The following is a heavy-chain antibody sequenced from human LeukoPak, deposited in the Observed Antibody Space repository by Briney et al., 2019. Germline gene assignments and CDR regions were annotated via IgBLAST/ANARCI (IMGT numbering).Heavy chain of an antibody. Sequence: SETLSLTCTVSGGSISSYYWSWIRQRPGKGLEWIGYIYYSGSTNYNPSLKSRVTISVDTSKNQFSLKLSSVTAADTAVYYCARASPYYDILTGYYTSYYFVYWGQGTLVTVSS. D-gene: IGHD3-9*01. J-gene: IGHJ4*02. CDR3: ARASPYYDILTGYYTSYYFVY. V-gene: IGHV4-59*01. CDR1: GGSISSYY. CDR2: IYYSGST.